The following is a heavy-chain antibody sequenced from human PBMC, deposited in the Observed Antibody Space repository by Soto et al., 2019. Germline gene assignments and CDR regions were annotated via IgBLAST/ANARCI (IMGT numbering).Heavy chain of an antibody. J-gene: IGHJ5*02. CDR2: IYSGGTT. CDR3: ARNGDSSDYRGWFAP. CDR1: GFTVRSNY. D-gene: IGHD3-22*01. V-gene: IGHV3-66*01. Sequence: PGGSLRLSCAASGFTVRSNYMSWVRQAQGKGLEWVSVIYSGGTTYYADSVKGRFTISRDNSKNTLYLQMNSLRAEDTAVYYCARNGDSSDYRGWFAPWGQGTLVTVSS.